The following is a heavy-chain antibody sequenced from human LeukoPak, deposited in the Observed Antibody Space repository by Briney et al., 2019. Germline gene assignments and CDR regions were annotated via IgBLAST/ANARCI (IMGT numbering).Heavy chain of an antibody. D-gene: IGHD7-27*01. CDR3: ARESSWGNFDY. J-gene: IGHJ4*02. V-gene: IGHV4-59*11. CDR1: GGSISGHY. CDR2: IYYRGTT. Sequence: SETLSLTCTVSGGSISGHYWRWIRQPPGKELEWIGNIYYRGTTNYNPSLKSRVTISVDTSKNQFSLKLSYVTAADTAAYFCARESSWGNFDYWGQGTLVTVSS.